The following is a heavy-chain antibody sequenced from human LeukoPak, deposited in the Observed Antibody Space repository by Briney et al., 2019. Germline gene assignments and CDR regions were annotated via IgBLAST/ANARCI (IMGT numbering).Heavy chain of an antibody. CDR1: GYSISSGYY. CDR3: AGPSMVRGVIITFSDY. D-gene: IGHD3-10*01. J-gene: IGHJ4*02. CDR2: IYHSGST. V-gene: IGHV4-38-2*01. Sequence: SETLSLTCAVSGYSISSGYYWGWIRQPPGKGLEWIGRIYHSGSTYYNPSLKSRVTISVDTSKNQFSLKLSSVTAADTAVYYCAGPSMVRGVIITFSDYWGQGTLVTVSS.